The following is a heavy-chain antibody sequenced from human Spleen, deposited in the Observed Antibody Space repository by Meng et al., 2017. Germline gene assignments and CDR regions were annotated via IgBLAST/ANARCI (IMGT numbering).Heavy chain of an antibody. CDR3: ARRRGGSGRDC. CDR1: GGSISSSNYY. V-gene: IGHV4-39*01. CDR2: IYHSGST. J-gene: IGHJ4*02. D-gene: IGHD3-10*01. Sequence: QLRLQESGPGLVKPSETLSLTCTVSGGSISSSNYYWDWIRQPPGKGLEWIGAIYHSGSTSYNPSLQSRVTMFVDTSKNQFSLMLTSVTATDTAVYYCARRRGGSGRDCWGQGTLVTVSS.